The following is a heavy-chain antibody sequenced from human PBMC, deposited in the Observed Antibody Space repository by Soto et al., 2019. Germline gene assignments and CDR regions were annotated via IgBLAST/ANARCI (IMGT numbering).Heavy chain of an antibody. J-gene: IGHJ3*02. CDR1: GFTFSNAW. Sequence: EVQLVESGGGLVKPGGSLRLSCAASGFTFSNAWMSWVRQAPGKGLEWVGRIKSKTDGGTTDYAAPVKGRFTISRDDSKNTLYLQMNSLKTEDTAVYYCTTDPTSEDAFDIWGQGTMVTVSS. CDR2: IKSKTDGGTT. V-gene: IGHV3-15*01. D-gene: IGHD3-10*01. CDR3: TTDPTSEDAFDI.